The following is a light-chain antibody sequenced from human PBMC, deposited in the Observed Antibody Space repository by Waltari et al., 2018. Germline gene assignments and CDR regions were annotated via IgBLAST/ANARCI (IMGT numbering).Light chain of an antibody. Sequence: DIQMTQSPSSLSASVGDRVTITCRASQSISTYVNWFQHKPGKAPKLLIYEASSLQTGVPSRFSGSGSWTDFTLTISSLQPEDFVIYFCQQTYTTPWTFGQGTKVEIK. CDR2: EAS. V-gene: IGKV1-39*01. CDR3: QQTYTTPWT. CDR1: QSISTY. J-gene: IGKJ1*01.